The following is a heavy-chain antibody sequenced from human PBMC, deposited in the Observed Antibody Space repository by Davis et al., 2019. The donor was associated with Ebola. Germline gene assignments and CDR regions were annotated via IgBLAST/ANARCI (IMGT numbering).Heavy chain of an antibody. CDR1: GGSISSYY. Sequence: SETLSLTCTVSGGSISSYYWSWIRQPPGKGLEWIGYIYYSGSTNYNPSLKSRVTISVDTSKNQFSLKLSSVTATDTAVYYCARRVWDSTDWYFDFWSRGTRATVSS. CDR2: IYYSGST. CDR3: ARRVWDSTDWYFDF. J-gene: IGHJ2*01. D-gene: IGHD1-26*01. V-gene: IGHV4-59*12.